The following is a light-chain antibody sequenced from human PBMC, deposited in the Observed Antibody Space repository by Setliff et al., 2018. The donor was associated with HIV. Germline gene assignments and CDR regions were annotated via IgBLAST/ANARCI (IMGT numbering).Light chain of an antibody. CDR2: QAT. Sequence: ALAQPASVSGSPGQSITISYTGTSSDVGRYNLVSWYQQHPGKAPKLMIYQATKRPSGVSNRFSGSKSGNTASLTISGLQAEDEADYYCCSNTGSNTYVFGTGTKVTVL. CDR1: SSDVGRYNL. J-gene: IGLJ1*01. V-gene: IGLV2-23*01. CDR3: CSNTGSNTYV.